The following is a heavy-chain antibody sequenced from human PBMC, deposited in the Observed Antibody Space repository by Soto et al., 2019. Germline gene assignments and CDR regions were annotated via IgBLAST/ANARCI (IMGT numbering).Heavy chain of an antibody. V-gene: IGHV2-26*01. D-gene: IGHD3-22*01. CDR1: GFSLSNARMG. CDR2: IFSNDEK. J-gene: IGHJ4*02. CDR3: ARIPPEFYYDSSGYYDY. Sequence: SGPTLVNPTETLTLTCTVSGFSLSNARMGVSWIRQPPGKALEWLAHIFSNDEKSYSTSLKSRLTISKDTSKSQVVLTMTNMDPVDTATYYCARIPPEFYYDSSGYYDYWGQGTRVTVSS.